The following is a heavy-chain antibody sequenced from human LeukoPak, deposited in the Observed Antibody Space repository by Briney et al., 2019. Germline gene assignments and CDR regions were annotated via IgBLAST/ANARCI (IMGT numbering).Heavy chain of an antibody. CDR1: GFTFSSYW. J-gene: IGHJ6*02. D-gene: IGHD2/OR15-2a*01. CDR3: ARAFYPTKDYYYYGMDV. Sequence: GGSLRLSCAASGFTFSSYWMSWVRQAPGKGLEWVANIKQDGSEKYYVDSVKGRFTISRDNAKNSLYLQMNSLRAEDTAVYYCARAFYPTKDYYYYGMDVWGQGTTVTVSS. V-gene: IGHV3-7*03. CDR2: IKQDGSEK.